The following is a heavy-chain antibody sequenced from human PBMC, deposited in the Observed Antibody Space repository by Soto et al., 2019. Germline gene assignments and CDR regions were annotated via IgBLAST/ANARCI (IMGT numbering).Heavy chain of an antibody. CDR1: GGSFSGYH. V-gene: IGHV4-34*01. J-gene: IGHJ6*03. CDR2: ISHSGST. D-gene: IGHD3-10*01. CDR3: ARIRRWFGELFGYYYYYMDV. Sequence: SETLSLTCAVYGGSFSGYHWSWIRQPPGKGLEWIGEISHSGSTNYNPSLKSRVTISVNTSKNQFSLKLSSVTAADTAVYYCARIRRWFGELFGYYYYYMDVWGKGTTVTVSS.